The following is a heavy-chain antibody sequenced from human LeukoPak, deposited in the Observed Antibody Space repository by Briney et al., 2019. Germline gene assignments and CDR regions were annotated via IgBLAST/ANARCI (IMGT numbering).Heavy chain of an antibody. Sequence: GGSLRLSCAASGFTFSSYAMSWVRQAPGKGLEWVSAISGSGGSTYYADSVKGRFTVSRDNSKNTLYLQTNSLRAEDTAVYYCAKEYSSSWYVFDYWGQGTLVTVSS. CDR3: AKEYSSSWYVFDY. CDR1: GFTFSSYA. J-gene: IGHJ4*02. CDR2: ISGSGGST. V-gene: IGHV3-23*01. D-gene: IGHD6-13*01.